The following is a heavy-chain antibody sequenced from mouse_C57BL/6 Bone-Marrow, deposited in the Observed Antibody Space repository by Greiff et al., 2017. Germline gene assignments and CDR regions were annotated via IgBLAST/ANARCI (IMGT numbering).Heavy chain of an antibody. CDR3: ARGDYYGSSYWYFDV. CDR2: ISNGGGST. J-gene: IGHJ1*03. Sequence: EVKLVESGGGLVQPGGSLKLSCAASGFTFSDYYMYWVRQTPEKRLEWVAYISNGGGSTYYPDTVKGRFTISRDNAKNTLYLQMSRLKSEDTAMYYCARGDYYGSSYWYFDVWGTGTTVTVSS. CDR1: GFTFSDYY. V-gene: IGHV5-12*01. D-gene: IGHD1-1*01.